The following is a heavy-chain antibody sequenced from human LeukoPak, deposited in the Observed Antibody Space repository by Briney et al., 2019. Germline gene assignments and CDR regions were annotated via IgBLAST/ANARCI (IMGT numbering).Heavy chain of an antibody. D-gene: IGHD3-9*01. V-gene: IGHV3-33*01. CDR3: PRDMLTGKIAY. Sequence: PGGSLRLSCAASGFTFSSYGMHWVRQAPGKGLEWVAVIWYDGSNKYYADSVKGRFTISRDNSKNTLYLQMNSLRAEGTAVYYCPRDMLTGKIAYWGEGTLVTASS. J-gene: IGHJ4*02. CDR2: IWYDGSNK. CDR1: GFTFSSYG.